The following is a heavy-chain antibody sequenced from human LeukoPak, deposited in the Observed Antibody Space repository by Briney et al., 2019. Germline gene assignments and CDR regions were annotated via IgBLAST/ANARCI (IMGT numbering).Heavy chain of an antibody. J-gene: IGHJ4*02. CDR1: GFTFSSYA. V-gene: IGHV3-23*01. CDR3: AKGSGQWPVTVYFDY. Sequence: GGPLRLSCAASGFTFSSYAMSWVRQAPGKGLEWVSAISGSGGSTYYADSVKGRFTISRDNSKNTLYLQMNSLRAEDTAVYYCAKGSGQWPVTVYFDYWGQGTLVTVSS. D-gene: IGHD6-19*01. CDR2: ISGSGGST.